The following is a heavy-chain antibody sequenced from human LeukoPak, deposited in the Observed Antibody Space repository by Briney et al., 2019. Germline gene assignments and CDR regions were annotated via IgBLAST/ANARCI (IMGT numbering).Heavy chain of an antibody. CDR2: ISAYGNT. V-gene: IGHV1-18*01. CDR3: ARGIIGNYFDY. J-gene: IGHJ4*02. D-gene: IGHD2-15*01. Sequence: ASVKVSCKTSGYTFTIYGISWVRQAPGQGLEWMGLISAYGNTKYAQNLQGRVTMTTDTSTSTACMELRSLRSDDSAVECCARGIIGNYFDYWGQGTLVTVSS. CDR1: GYTFTIYG.